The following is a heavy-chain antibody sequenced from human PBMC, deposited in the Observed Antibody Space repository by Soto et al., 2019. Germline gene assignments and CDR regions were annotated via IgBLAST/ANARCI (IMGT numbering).Heavy chain of an antibody. Sequence: QVHLVQSGAEAKKPGASVKVSCKGSGCDFTTYGITWVRQAPGQGLEWMAWISAHNGNTDYAQKLQGRVTVTRDTSTSTAYMELRSLRSDDTAVYYCARGRYGDYWGQGALVTVSS. V-gene: IGHV1-18*01. CDR3: ARGRYGDY. J-gene: IGHJ4*02. CDR2: ISAHNGNT. D-gene: IGHD1-1*01. CDR1: GCDFTTYG.